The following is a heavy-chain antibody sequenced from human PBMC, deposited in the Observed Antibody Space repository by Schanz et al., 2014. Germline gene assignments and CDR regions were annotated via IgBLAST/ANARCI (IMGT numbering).Heavy chain of an antibody. D-gene: IGHD3-10*01. CDR3: AKGRFGELSAFDI. Sequence: EVQLVESGGGLVQPGGSLRLSCAASGFSVGNKYMNWVRQAPGKGLEWISYITYNGGTIYYADSVKGRFTISRDNAKNSLYLQMNSLRAEDTAVYYCAKGRFGELSAFDIWGQGTMVTVSP. J-gene: IGHJ3*02. V-gene: IGHV3-48*01. CDR2: ITYNGGTI. CDR1: GFSVGNKY.